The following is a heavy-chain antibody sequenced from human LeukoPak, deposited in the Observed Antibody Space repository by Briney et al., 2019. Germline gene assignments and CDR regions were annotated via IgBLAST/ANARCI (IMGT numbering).Heavy chain of an antibody. J-gene: IGHJ4*02. Sequence: GESLKISCKGSGYSFSNYWIGWVPQMPGKGLEWMAIMNPGTSDTKYNPAFQGQVTISADKSISTAYLQWSSLKASDSAMYYCARRSSSEFWGQGTLVTVSS. V-gene: IGHV5-51*01. CDR1: GYSFSNYW. CDR3: ARRSSSEF. D-gene: IGHD6-6*01. CDR2: MNPGTSDT.